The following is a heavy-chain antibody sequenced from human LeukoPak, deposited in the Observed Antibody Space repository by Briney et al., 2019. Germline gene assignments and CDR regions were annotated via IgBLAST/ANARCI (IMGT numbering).Heavy chain of an antibody. CDR2: INNSGSA. CDR3: ARLDAVNYGIQDAFYV. CDR1: GGSFSGYY. V-gene: IGHV4-34*01. J-gene: IGHJ3*01. Sequence: SETLSLTCAVYGGSFSGYYWSWIRLPPGKGMEWIGEINNSGSANYNPSLNNRVTISMDTSKNQFSLILTSVTAADTAVYYCARLDAVNYGIQDAFYVWGQGTKVIVSS. D-gene: IGHD4-17*01.